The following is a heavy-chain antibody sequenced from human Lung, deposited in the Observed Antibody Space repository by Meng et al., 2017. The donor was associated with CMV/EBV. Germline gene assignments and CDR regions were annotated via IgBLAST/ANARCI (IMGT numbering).Heavy chain of an antibody. CDR3: ARDSYSASFHYYYGMDV. J-gene: IGHJ6*02. CDR1: GFTVSSNY. CDR2: IYSGGST. D-gene: IGHD1-26*01. V-gene: IGHV3-53*01. Sequence: GESLKISCAASGFTVSSNYMSWVRQAPGKGLEWVSVIYSGGSTYYADSVKGRFTISRDNSKNTLYLQMNSLRAEDTAVYYCARDSYSASFHYYYGMDVWGQGTTVTVSS.